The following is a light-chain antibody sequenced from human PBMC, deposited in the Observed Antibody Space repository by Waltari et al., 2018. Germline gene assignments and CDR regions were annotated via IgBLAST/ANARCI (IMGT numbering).Light chain of an antibody. CDR1: SSNIGNNY. CDR2: EYN. Sequence: QSVLTQPPSVSAAPGQKVTISCSGSSSNIGNNYVSWFQHVSGTAPKLLIYEYNKRPAWLPDRFAGSKSGTSATLGITGLQTGDEAHYYCATWDSSLSAWVFGGGTKLTVL. J-gene: IGLJ3*02. CDR3: ATWDSSLSAWV. V-gene: IGLV1-51*02.